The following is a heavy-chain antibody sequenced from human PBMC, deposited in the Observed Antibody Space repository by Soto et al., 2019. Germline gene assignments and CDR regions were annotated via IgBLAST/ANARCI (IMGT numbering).Heavy chain of an antibody. J-gene: IGHJ3*02. D-gene: IGHD3-22*01. CDR1: GGSISSYY. CDR3: AATYYYDSSGYYSDDAFDI. Sequence: SETLSLTCTVSGGSISSYYWSWIRQPPGKGLEWIGYIYYSGSTNYNPSLKSRVTISVDTSKNQFSLKLSSVTAAETAVYYCAATYYYDSSGYYSDDAFDIWGQGTMVT. V-gene: IGHV4-59*01. CDR2: IYYSGST.